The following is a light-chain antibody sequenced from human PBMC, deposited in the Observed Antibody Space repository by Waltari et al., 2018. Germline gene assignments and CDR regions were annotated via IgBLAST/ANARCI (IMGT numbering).Light chain of an antibody. CDR1: QSLSSN. Sequence: EIVMTRSPATLSVSPGERATLSCRASQSLSSNLAWYQQKPGQVPRLLIYGASTRATGIPARFSGSGSGTEFTLTISSLQSEDFAVYYCQQYNNWPLTFGGGAKVEIK. V-gene: IGKV3-15*01. CDR2: GAS. CDR3: QQYNNWPLT. J-gene: IGKJ4*01.